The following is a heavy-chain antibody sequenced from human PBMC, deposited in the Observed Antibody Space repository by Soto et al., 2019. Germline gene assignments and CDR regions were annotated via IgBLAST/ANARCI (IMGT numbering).Heavy chain of an antibody. D-gene: IGHD3-3*01. Sequence: SVKVSCKASGGTFSSYAISWVRQAPGQGLEWMGGIIPIFGTANYAQKFQGRVTITAGESTSTAYLELSSLSFGDTAVYYCARASSITIFGVAYYGMDVWGQGTTVTVSS. CDR3: ARASSITIFGVAYYGMDV. V-gene: IGHV1-69*13. CDR2: IIPIFGTA. J-gene: IGHJ6*02. CDR1: GGTFSSYA.